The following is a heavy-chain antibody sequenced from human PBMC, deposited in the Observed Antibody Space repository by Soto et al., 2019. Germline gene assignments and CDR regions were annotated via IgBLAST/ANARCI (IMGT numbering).Heavy chain of an antibody. Sequence: ASVKVSCKASGYTFTSYFMHWVRQAPGQELEWMGIINPSGGRTSYAQKFQGRVTMTWDTSTSTVYLELSSLRSEDTAVYYCAREEYQLMHAFDIWGQGTMVTVSS. CDR2: INPSGGRT. J-gene: IGHJ3*02. D-gene: IGHD6-6*01. CDR1: GYTFTSYF. V-gene: IGHV1-46*03. CDR3: AREEYQLMHAFDI.